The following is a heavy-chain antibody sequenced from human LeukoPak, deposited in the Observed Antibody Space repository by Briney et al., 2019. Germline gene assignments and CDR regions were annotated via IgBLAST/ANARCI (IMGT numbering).Heavy chain of an antibody. Sequence: GESLKISCKGSGNSFTTYWIGWVRQMPGKGLEWMGIIYPGDSETRYSPSFQGQVTFSVDKFISTAYLQWSSLKASDTAIYYCARRYCTNGLCYGWFDPWGQGTLVTVSS. J-gene: IGHJ5*02. CDR3: ARRYCTNGLCYGWFDP. D-gene: IGHD2-8*01. CDR1: GNSFTTYW. CDR2: IYPGDSET. V-gene: IGHV5-51*01.